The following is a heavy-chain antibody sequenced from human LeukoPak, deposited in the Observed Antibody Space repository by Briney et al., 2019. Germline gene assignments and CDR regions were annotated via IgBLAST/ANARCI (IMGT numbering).Heavy chain of an antibody. CDR3: AKTDSSSWYYYGMDV. V-gene: IGHV3-23*01. Sequence: PGGSLRLSCAASGFTFSSYGMSWVRQAPGKGLEWVSAISGSSGSTYYADSVKGRFTISRDNSKNTLYLQMNSLRAEDTAVYYCAKTDSSSWYYYGMDVWGQGTTVSVSS. D-gene: IGHD6-13*01. CDR2: ISGSSGST. CDR1: GFTFSSYG. J-gene: IGHJ6*02.